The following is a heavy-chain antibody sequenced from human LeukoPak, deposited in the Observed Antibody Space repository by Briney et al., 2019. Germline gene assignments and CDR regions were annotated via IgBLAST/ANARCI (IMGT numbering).Heavy chain of an antibody. D-gene: IGHD1-26*01. CDR1: GFNVSSNY. V-gene: IGHV3-53*01. CDR2: IYSGGST. J-gene: IGHJ4*02. Sequence: PGGSLRLSCAASGFNVSSNYMSWVRQAPGKGLEWVSVIYSGGSTYYADSVKGRFTISRDNSKNTLYLQMNSLRAEDTAVYYCARGDSGSYYIFDYWGQGTLVTVSS. CDR3: ARGDSGSYYIFDY.